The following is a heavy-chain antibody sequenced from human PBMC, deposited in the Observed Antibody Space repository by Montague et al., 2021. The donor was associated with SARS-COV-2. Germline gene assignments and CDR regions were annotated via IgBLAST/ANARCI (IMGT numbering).Heavy chain of an antibody. Sequence: SETLSLTCDVYGGSFSSYWSWIRQPPGRGLEWVGQISHGGGTNYNPSLXXRFTISVDTSKNQVSLKLSPVTAADTAVYYCASHCGGGRCYFGMDVWGQGTTVTVSS. CDR2: ISHGGGT. V-gene: IGHV4-34*01. CDR3: ASHCGGGRCYFGMDV. CDR1: GGSFSSY. J-gene: IGHJ6*02. D-gene: IGHD2-15*01.